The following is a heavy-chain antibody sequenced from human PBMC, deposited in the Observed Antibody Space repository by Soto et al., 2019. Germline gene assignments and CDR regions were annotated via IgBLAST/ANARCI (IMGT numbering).Heavy chain of an antibody. CDR2: IDWDDDK. J-gene: IGHJ4*02. Sequence: LALPCTSPGFSLSAGKISVSWTHQPPVKALEWLARIDWDDDKFYNTSLKTRLTISKDTSKNQVVLKMTDMDPVDSATYYCARMIFGRNVYYFDYWGRGTLVTVSS. CDR1: GFSLSAGKIS. D-gene: IGHD3-3*01. CDR3: ARMIFGRNVYYFDY. V-gene: IGHV2-70*16.